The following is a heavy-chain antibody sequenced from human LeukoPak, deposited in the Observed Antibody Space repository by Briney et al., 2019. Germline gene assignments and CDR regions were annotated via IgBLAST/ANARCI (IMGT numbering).Heavy chain of an antibody. CDR2: ISSNGGST. CDR3: ARSISGSYESD. CDR1: GFTFSSYA. Sequence: GGSLRLSCAASGFTFSSYAMHWVRQAPGKGLEYVSAISSNGGSTYYANSVKGRFTISRDNSKNTLYLQMGSLRAEDMAVYYCARSISGSYESDWGQGTLVTVSS. V-gene: IGHV3-64*01. J-gene: IGHJ4*02. D-gene: IGHD1-26*01.